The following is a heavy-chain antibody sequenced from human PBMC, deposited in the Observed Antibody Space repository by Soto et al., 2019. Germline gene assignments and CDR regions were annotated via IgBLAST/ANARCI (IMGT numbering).Heavy chain of an antibody. CDR3: ARDESTVVVVAATLWRSSSSYYYYYMDV. V-gene: IGHV3-21*01. J-gene: IGHJ6*03. CDR2: ISSSSSYI. Sequence: GGSLRLSCAASGFTFSSYSMNWVRQAPGKGLEWVSSISSSSSYIYYADSVKGRFTISRDNAKNSLYLQMNSLRAEDTAVYYCARDESTVVVVAATLWRSSSSYYYYYMDVWGKGTTVTVSS. CDR1: GFTFSSYS. D-gene: IGHD2-15*01.